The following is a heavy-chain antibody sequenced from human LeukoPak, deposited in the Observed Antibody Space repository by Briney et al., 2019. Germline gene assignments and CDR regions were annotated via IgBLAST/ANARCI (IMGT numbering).Heavy chain of an antibody. V-gene: IGHV3-21*01. J-gene: IGHJ4*02. CDR2: ISSSSSYI. CDR1: GFTFSSYS. Sequence: PGGSLRLSCAASGFTFSSYSMNWVRQAPGKGLEWVSSISSSSSYIYYADSVKGRFTISRDNAKNSLYLQMNSLRAEDTAVYYCARVSSTKLLAFDYWGQGTLVTVSS. D-gene: IGHD2-2*01. CDR3: ARVSSTKLLAFDY.